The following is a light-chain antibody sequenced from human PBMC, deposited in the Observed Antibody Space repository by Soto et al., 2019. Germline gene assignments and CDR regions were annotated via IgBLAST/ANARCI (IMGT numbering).Light chain of an antibody. J-gene: IGKJ2*01. CDR2: DAS. CDR1: QSVSSS. V-gene: IGKV3-11*01. Sequence: EIVLTQSPATLSLPPGERATLSCRASQSVSSSLGWYQQIPGQAPRLLLYDASNWAAGIPARFSGSGSGTAFTLTISSLEPEDFAVDYCQQHSYWPRTFGQGTKLEIK. CDR3: QQHSYWPRT.